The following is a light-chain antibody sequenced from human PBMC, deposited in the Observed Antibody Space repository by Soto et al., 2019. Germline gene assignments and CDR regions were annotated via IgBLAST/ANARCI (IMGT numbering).Light chain of an antibody. CDR2: AAS. CDR1: QGIDNY. CDR3: QKYNSAPRT. Sequence: DIQMTQSPSSLSASVGDRVTITCPASQGIDNYLDWYQHHPGKVPNLLIYAASTLQSGVPSRFSGGGSGTDVTLTISSLQPEEVATYYCQKYNSAPRTFGQGTKV. J-gene: IGKJ1*01. V-gene: IGKV1-27*01.